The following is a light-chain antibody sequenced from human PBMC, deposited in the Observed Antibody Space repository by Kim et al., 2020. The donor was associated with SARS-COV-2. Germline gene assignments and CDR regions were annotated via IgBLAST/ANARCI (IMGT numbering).Light chain of an antibody. CDR2: DTS. Sequence: EIVMTQSPATLSVSPGERVTLSCRASQSVSSNLAWYQQKPGQAPSLLIYDTSTRATGIPARFSGSGAGTEFTLTISSLQSEDFAVYYCQHYNKWPRTFGQGTKLEI. CDR1: QSVSSN. V-gene: IGKV3-15*01. CDR3: QHYNKWPRT. J-gene: IGKJ2*01.